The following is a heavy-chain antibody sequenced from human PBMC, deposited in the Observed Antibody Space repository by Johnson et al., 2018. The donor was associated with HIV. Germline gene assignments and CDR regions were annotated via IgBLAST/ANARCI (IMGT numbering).Heavy chain of an antibody. Sequence: VLLVESGGGVVRPGGSLRLSCAASGFTFDDYGMSWVRHAPGKGLEWVSGINWNGGSTGYADSMKGRFTLSRDNAKKYLYLQMNSLRAEDTAVYYCAKDSSVLLCFDIWGQGTMVTVSS. CDR3: AKDSSVLLCFDI. V-gene: IGHV3-20*04. CDR2: INWNGGST. D-gene: IGHD3-10*01. CDR1: GFTFDDYG. J-gene: IGHJ3*02.